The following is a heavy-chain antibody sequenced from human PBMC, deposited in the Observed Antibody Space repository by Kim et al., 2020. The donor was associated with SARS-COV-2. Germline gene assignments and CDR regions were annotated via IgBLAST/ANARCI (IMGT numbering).Heavy chain of an antibody. J-gene: IGHJ6*02. D-gene: IGHD6-13*01. Sequence: GGSLRLSCAASGFTFSSYAMSWVRQAPGKGLEWVSAISGSGGSTYYADSVKGRFTISRDNSKNTLYLQMNSLRAEDTAVYYCAKGGYSSSWYEGYYGMDVWGQGTTVTVSS. CDR1: GFTFSSYA. CDR2: ISGSGGST. CDR3: AKGGYSSSWYEGYYGMDV. V-gene: IGHV3-23*01.